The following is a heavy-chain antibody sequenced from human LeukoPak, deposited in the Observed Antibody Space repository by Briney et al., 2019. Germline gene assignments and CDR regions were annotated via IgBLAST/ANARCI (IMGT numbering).Heavy chain of an antibody. Sequence: GGSQRLSCAASGFTFSSYGMHWVRQAPGKGLEWVAFIRYDGSNKYYADSVKGRFTISRDNSKNTLYLQMNSLRAEDTAVYYCAKDLSIAARHVEYFDYWGQGTLVTVSS. D-gene: IGHD6-6*01. V-gene: IGHV3-30*02. J-gene: IGHJ4*02. CDR1: GFTFSSYG. CDR3: AKDLSIAARHVEYFDY. CDR2: IRYDGSNK.